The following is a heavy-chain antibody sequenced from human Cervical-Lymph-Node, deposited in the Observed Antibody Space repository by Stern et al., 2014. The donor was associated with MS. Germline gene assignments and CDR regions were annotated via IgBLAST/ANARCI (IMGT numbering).Heavy chain of an antibody. Sequence: QVQLGQSGAEVKKPGASVKLSCKASGYSFVNFAIHWVRQAPGQRLEWMGWVNAGNANTKYSQKFQGRVSITRDTSANTAYMELSSLRSEDTAVYYCARGIEWAADYDFWGQGSLVSVAS. CDR3: ARGIEWAADYDF. V-gene: IGHV1-3*01. J-gene: IGHJ4*02. CDR1: GYSFVNFA. CDR2: VNAGNANT. D-gene: IGHD1-26*01.